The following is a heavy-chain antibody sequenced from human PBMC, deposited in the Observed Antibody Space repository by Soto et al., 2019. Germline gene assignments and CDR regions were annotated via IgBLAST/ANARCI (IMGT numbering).Heavy chain of an antibody. CDR2: IYYSGNT. CDR3: AREGGESSDGLYYFDS. V-gene: IGHV4-30-4*01. Sequence: PSETLSLTCTVSGGSTSSDNYWSWIRQPPGKGLEWMGHIYYSGNTDYTPSLKSQLAISIDTSKNQFSLKLSSVTAADTAVYFCAREGGESSDGLYYFDSSGQGSLVTVSS. J-gene: IGHJ4*02. CDR1: GGSTSSDNY. D-gene: IGHD3-16*01.